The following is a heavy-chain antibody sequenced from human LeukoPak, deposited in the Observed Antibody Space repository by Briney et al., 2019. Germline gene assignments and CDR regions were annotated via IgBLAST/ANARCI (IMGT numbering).Heavy chain of an antibody. CDR1: GGSISSYY. CDR2: IYYSGST. Sequence: PSETLSLTCTVSGGSISSYYWSWIRQPPGKGLEWIGYIYYSGSTNYNPSLKSRVTISVDTSKNQFSLKLSSVTAADTAVYYCARAQMRGGWDFDYWGQGTLVTVSS. V-gene: IGHV4-59*01. J-gene: IGHJ4*02. CDR3: ARAQMRGGWDFDY. D-gene: IGHD3-16*01.